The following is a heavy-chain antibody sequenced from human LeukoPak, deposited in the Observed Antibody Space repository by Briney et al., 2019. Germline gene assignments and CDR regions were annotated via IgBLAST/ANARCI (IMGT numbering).Heavy chain of an antibody. Sequence: PGGSLRLSCAASGFTFSSYSMNWVRQAPGKGLEWVSYISSSSSTIYYADSVKGQFTISRDNAKNSLYLQMNSLRAEDTAVYYCAREHYYDSSGYLNWGQGTLVTVSS. D-gene: IGHD3-22*01. CDR1: GFTFSSYS. V-gene: IGHV3-48*01. CDR2: ISSSSSTI. CDR3: AREHYYDSSGYLN. J-gene: IGHJ4*02.